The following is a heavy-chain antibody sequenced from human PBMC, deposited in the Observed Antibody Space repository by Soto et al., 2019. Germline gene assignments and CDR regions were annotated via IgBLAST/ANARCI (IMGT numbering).Heavy chain of an antibody. J-gene: IGHJ4*02. CDR3: ARRYGGTFDY. Sequence: QVQLQESGPGLVKPSETLSLTCTVSGGSISSYYWSWIRQPPGKGLEWIGYISYSGSTNYNPSFKSRVTISVDTSKNQFALKLSSGTAADTAGYDCARRYGGTFDYWGQGTLVTVSS. D-gene: IGHD2-15*01. CDR2: ISYSGST. CDR1: GGSISSYY. V-gene: IGHV4-59*08.